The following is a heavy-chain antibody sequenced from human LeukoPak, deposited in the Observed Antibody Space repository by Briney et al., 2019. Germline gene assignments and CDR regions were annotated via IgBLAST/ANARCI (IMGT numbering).Heavy chain of an antibody. CDR1: GYTFTSYY. J-gene: IGHJ5*02. D-gene: IGHD2-15*01. Sequence: ASVKVSCKASGYTFTSYYMHWVRQAPGQGLKWMGIINPSGGSTSYAQKFQGRVTMTRDTSTSTVYMELSSLRSEDTAVYYCARGPPLGYCSGGSCATLLNWFGPWGQGTLVTVSS. CDR2: INPSGGST. V-gene: IGHV1-46*01. CDR3: ARGPPLGYCSGGSCATLLNWFGP.